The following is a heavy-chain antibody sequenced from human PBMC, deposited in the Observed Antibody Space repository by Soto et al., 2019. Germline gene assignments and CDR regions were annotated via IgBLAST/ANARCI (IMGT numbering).Heavy chain of an antibody. J-gene: IGHJ5*02. Sequence: GGSLRLSCAASGFTFSSYAMHWVRQAPGKGLESVAVISYDGSNKYYADSVKGRFTISRDNSKNTLYLQMSGLRADDTAVYYCARELVLRYFDWSPSYSWFDPWGQGTLVTVSS. CDR3: ARELVLRYFDWSPSYSWFDP. V-gene: IGHV3-30-3*01. CDR2: ISYDGSNK. CDR1: GFTFSSYA. D-gene: IGHD3-9*01.